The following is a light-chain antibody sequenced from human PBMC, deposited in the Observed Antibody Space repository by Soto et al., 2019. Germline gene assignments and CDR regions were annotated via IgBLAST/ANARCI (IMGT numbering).Light chain of an antibody. CDR3: VAWDDSLNGYVV. Sequence: QSALTQPPSASGTPGQRVTISCSGSSSNIGSNTVNWYQQLPGTAPKLVIYSNNQRPSGVPDRFSGSKSGTSASLAISGLQPEDEADYYCVAWDDSLNGYVVFGGGTKVTV. CDR2: SNN. CDR1: SSNIGSNT. J-gene: IGLJ2*01. V-gene: IGLV1-44*01.